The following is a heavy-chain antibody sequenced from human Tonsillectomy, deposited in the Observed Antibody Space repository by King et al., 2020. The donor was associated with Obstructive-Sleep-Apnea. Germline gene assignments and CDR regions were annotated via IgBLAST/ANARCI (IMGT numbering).Heavy chain of an antibody. CDR3: AKPLRSYYDSSGYFGRFDY. Sequence: VQLVQSGGGVVQPGRSLRLSCAASGFTFSGYAMHWVRQAPGKGLEWVAVISYDANSKYYADSVKGRFTISRDNSKNTLYLQMNRLRAEDTAVYYCAKPLRSYYDSSGYFGRFDYWGQGTLVTVSS. CDR1: GFTFSGYA. J-gene: IGHJ4*02. CDR2: ISYDANSK. D-gene: IGHD3-22*01. V-gene: IGHV3-30*18.